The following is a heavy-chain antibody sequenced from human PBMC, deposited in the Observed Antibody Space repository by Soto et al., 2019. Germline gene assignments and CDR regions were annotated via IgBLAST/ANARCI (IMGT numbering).Heavy chain of an antibody. J-gene: IGHJ6*02. V-gene: IGHV1-58*01. CDR1: GFTFTSSA. CDR3: AAYRFDGSDYYSGMDV. D-gene: IGHD3-10*01. Sequence: SVKVSCKASGFTFTSSAVQWVRQARGQRLEWIGWIVVGSGNTNYAQKFQERVTITRDMSTSTAYMELSSLRSEDTAVYYCAAYRFDGSDYYSGMDVWGQGTTVTVSS. CDR2: IVVGSGNT.